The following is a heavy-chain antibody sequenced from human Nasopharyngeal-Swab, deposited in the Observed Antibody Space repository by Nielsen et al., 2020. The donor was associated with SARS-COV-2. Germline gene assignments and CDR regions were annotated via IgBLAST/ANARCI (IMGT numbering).Heavy chain of an antibody. CDR1: GGTFSSYA. CDR3: ARDKGLRFLEWLPLKGFTGWFDP. CDR2: IIPIFGTA. Sequence: SVKVSCKASGGTFSSYAISWVRQAPGQGLEWMGGIIPIFGTANYAQKFQDRVTITADKSTSTAYMELSSLRSEDTAVYYCARDKGLRFLEWLPLKGFTGWFDPWGQGTLVTVSS. V-gene: IGHV1-69*06. D-gene: IGHD3-3*01. J-gene: IGHJ5*02.